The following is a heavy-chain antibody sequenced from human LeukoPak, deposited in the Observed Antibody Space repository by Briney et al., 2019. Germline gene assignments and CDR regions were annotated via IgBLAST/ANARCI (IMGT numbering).Heavy chain of an antibody. D-gene: IGHD3-22*01. J-gene: IGHJ3*02. V-gene: IGHV3-23*01. CDR2: ISGSGGST. CDR3: AKYDSSGYPRLRTDAFDI. CDR1: GFTFSSYA. Sequence: PGGSLRLSCAASGFTFSSYAMSWVRQAPGKGLEWVSAISGSGGSTYYADSVKGRFTISRANSKNTLYLQMNSLRAEDTAVYYCAKYDSSGYPRLRTDAFDIWGQGTMVTVSS.